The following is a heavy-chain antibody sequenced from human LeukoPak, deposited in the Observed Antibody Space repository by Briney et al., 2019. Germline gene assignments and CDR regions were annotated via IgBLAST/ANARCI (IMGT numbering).Heavy chain of an antibody. CDR2: IYYSGST. V-gene: IGHV4-31*03. Sequence: PSETLSLTCTVSGGSISSGGYYWSWIRQHPGKGLEWIGYIYYSGSTYYNPPLKSRVTISVDTSKNQFSLKLSSVTAADTAVYYCARGGGQWLFQYYFDYWGQGTLVTVSS. D-gene: IGHD3-22*01. J-gene: IGHJ4*02. CDR1: GGSISSGGYY. CDR3: ARGGGQWLFQYYFDY.